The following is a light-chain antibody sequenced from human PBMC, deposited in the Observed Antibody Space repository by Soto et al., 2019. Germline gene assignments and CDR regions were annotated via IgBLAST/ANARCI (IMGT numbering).Light chain of an antibody. CDR1: QSVSSSY. J-gene: IGKJ2*01. CDR3: QQLGSTPPYT. Sequence: EMVLTQSPGTLSLSPGERATLSCRASQSVSSSYLAWYQQKPGQAPRLLIYGVSSRATGIPDRFSGSGSGTDFTLTISRLEPEDFAVYSCQQLGSTPPYTFGQGTKLEIK. CDR2: GVS. V-gene: IGKV3-20*01.